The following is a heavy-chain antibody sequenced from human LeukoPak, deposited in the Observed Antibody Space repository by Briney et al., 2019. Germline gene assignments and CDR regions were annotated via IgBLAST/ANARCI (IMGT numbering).Heavy chain of an antibody. J-gene: IGHJ4*02. CDR1: GGSFSGYY. Sequence: SETLSLTCAVYGGSFSGYYWSWIRQPPGKGLEWIGEINHSGSTNYNPSLKSRVTISVDTSKNQFSLKLSSVTAADTAVYYCARDYRGSIDYWGQGTLVTVSS. CDR2: INHSGST. V-gene: IGHV4-34*01. D-gene: IGHD1-26*01. CDR3: ARDYRGSIDY.